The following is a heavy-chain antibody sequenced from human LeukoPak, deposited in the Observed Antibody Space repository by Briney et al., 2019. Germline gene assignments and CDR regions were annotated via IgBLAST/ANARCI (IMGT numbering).Heavy chain of an antibody. V-gene: IGHV4-31*03. Sequence: SQTLSLTCTVSGGSISSGGYYWSWIRQHPGKGLEWIGYIYYSGSTYYNPSLKSRVTISVDTSKNQFSLKLSSVTAADTAVYYCARIRDGYRLTQLSFDYWGQGTLVTVSS. CDR3: ARIRDGYRLTQLSFDY. CDR1: GGSISSGGYY. D-gene: IGHD5-24*01. CDR2: IYYSGST. J-gene: IGHJ4*02.